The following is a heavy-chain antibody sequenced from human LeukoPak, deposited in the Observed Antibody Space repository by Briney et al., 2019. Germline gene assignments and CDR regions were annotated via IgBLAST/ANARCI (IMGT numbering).Heavy chain of an antibody. V-gene: IGHV4-34*01. CDR1: GGSFSGYY. Sequence: PSETLSLTCAVYGGSFSGYYWSWIRQPPGKGLEWIGEINHSGSTYYNPSLKSRIIISVDTSKNQFSLKLSSVTAADTAVYYCARTSGYTDSWGQGTLVTVSS. CDR2: INHSGST. J-gene: IGHJ4*02. CDR3: ARTSGYTDS. D-gene: IGHD3-22*01.